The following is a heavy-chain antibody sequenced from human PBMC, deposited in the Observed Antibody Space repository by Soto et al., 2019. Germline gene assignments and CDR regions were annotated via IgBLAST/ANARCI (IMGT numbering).Heavy chain of an antibody. V-gene: IGHV3-43*01. J-gene: IGHJ4*02. CDR3: AKDPSPYSNYVYYFDY. Sequence: GGSLRLSCAASGFTFDDYTMHWVRQAPGKGLEWVSLISWDGGSTYYVDSVKGRFTISRDNSKNSLYLQMNSLRTEDTALYYCAKDPSPYSNYVYYFDYWGQGTLVTVSS. CDR1: GFTFDDYT. D-gene: IGHD4-4*01. CDR2: ISWDGGST.